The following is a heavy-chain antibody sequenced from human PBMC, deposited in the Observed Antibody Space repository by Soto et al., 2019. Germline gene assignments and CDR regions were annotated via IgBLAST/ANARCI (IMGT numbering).Heavy chain of an antibody. CDR2: ISGSGGGT. J-gene: IGHJ6*02. D-gene: IGHD2-2*02. Sequence: HPGGSLRLSCAASGFTFSSYAMSWVRQAPGKGLEWVSAISGSGGGTFYADSAKGRFTISRDNSRDTLYLEVNSLRAEDTAVYYCATVQYCSSTGGYTGNHVIDVWGQGTMVTVSS. CDR1: GFTFSSYA. V-gene: IGHV3-23*01. CDR3: ATVQYCSSTGGYTGNHVIDV.